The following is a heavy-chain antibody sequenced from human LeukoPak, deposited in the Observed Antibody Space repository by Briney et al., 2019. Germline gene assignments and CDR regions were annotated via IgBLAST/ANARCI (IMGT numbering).Heavy chain of an antibody. CDR1: GGSTTGYY. V-gene: IGHV4-4*07. Sequence: PSETLSLTCTVSGGSTTGYYWSWIRQPAGKGLDWIGRIYTSGDTNYNPSLKSRVTMSVDTSKNQFSLKLTSVTAADTAVYYCARSISWYSYLDYWGQGTLVTVSS. D-gene: IGHD6-13*01. CDR2: IYTSGDT. J-gene: IGHJ4*02. CDR3: ARSISWYSYLDY.